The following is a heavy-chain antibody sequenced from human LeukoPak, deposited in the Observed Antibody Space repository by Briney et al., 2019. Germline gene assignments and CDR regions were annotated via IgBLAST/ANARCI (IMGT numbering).Heavy chain of an antibody. D-gene: IGHD2-2*01. V-gene: IGHV3-48*01. Sequence: PGGSLRLSCAASGFTFSSYSMNWVRQAPGKGLEWVSYISSSSSTIYYADSVKGRFTISRDTSKNTVYLQMNSLRAGDTAVYYCAKGGSSSCYAQIDYWGQGALVTVSS. CDR2: ISSSSSTI. CDR1: GFTFSSYS. CDR3: AKGGSSSCYAQIDY. J-gene: IGHJ4*02.